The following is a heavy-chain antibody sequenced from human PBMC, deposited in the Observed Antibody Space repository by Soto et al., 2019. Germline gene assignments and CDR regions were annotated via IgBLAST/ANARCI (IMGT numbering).Heavy chain of an antibody. CDR2: ISYDGSNK. J-gene: IGHJ6*02. CDR1: GFTFSSYG. CDR3: AKDVIVVPKGIYYYYGMDV. Sequence: PGGSLRLSCAASGFTFSSYGMHWVRQAPGKGLEWVAVISYDGSNKYYADSVKGRFTISRDNSKNTLYLQMNSLRAEDTAVYYCAKDVIVVPKGIYYYYGMDVWGQGTTVTVSS. V-gene: IGHV3-30*18. D-gene: IGHD3-22*01.